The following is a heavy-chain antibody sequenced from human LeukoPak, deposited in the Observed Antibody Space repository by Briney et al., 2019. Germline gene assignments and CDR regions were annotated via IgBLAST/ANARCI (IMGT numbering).Heavy chain of an antibody. CDR1: GFTFSSYG. D-gene: IGHD2-21*02. V-gene: IGHV3-23*01. J-gene: IGHJ6*03. CDR2: ISGSGGST. Sequence: GGSLRLSCATSGFTFSSYGMSWVRQAPGKGLEWVSAISGSGGSTYYADSVKGRFTISRDNSKNTLYLQMNSLRAEDTAVYYCAKRLSYYMDVWGKGTTVTVSS. CDR3: AKRLSYYMDV.